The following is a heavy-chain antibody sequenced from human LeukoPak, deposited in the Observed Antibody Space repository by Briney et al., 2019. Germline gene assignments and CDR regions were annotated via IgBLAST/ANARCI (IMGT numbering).Heavy chain of an antibody. V-gene: IGHV1-18*01. J-gene: IGHJ6*02. CDR2: ISAYNGNT. CDR1: GYTFTSYG. CDR3: ARDTPNYDSSGYSPYYYYYYGMDV. D-gene: IGHD3-22*01. Sequence: GASVKVSCKASGYTFTSYGISWVRQAPGQGLEWMGWISAYNGNTNYAQKLQGRVTMTTDTSTSTAYMELRSLRSDDTAVYYCARDTPNYDSSGYSPYYYYYYGMDVWGQGTRSPSP.